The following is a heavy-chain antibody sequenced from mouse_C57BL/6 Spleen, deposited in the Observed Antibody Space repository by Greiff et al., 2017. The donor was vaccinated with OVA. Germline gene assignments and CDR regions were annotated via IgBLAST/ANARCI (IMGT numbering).Heavy chain of an antibody. CDR3: ARGGYGSSHWYFDV. CDR1: GYSITSGYD. CDR2: ISYSGST. Sequence: EVQVVESGPGMVKPSQSLSLTCTVTGYSITSGYDWHWIRHFPGNKLEWMGYISYSGSTNYNPSLKSRISITHDTSKNHFFLKLNSVTTEDTATYYCARGGYGSSHWYFDVWGTGTTVTVSS. D-gene: IGHD1-1*01. V-gene: IGHV3-1*01. J-gene: IGHJ1*03.